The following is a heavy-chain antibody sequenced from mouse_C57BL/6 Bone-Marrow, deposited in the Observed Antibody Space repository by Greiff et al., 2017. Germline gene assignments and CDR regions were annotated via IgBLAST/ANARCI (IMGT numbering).Heavy chain of an antibody. CDR2: INPYNGGT. D-gene: IGHD4-1*01. CDR1: GYTFTDYY. J-gene: IGHJ2*01. V-gene: IGHV1-19*01. CDR3: VRNWDFDY. Sequence: VQLKQPGPVLVKPGASVKMSCKASGYTFTDYYMHWVKQSHGKSLEWIGVINPYNGGTSYNQKFKGKATLTVDKSSSTAYMELNSLTSEDSAVYYCVRNWDFDYWDQGTTLPVSS.